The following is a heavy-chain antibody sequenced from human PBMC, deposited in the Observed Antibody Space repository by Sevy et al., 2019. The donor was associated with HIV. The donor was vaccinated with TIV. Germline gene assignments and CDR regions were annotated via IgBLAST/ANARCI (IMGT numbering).Heavy chain of an antibody. V-gene: IGHV3-23*01. J-gene: IGHJ6*02. Sequence: GGSLRLSCAASGFTFSWNAMSWVRQAPGKGLEWASGITGSGGSTYYADSVKGRFTISRDNSKNTLYLQMNSLRVEDTAVYYCAKVGYCSSTSCYSIYYGMDVWGQGTTVTVSS. CDR3: AKVGYCSSTSCYSIYYGMDV. D-gene: IGHD2-2*02. CDR1: GFTFSWNA. CDR2: ITGSGGST.